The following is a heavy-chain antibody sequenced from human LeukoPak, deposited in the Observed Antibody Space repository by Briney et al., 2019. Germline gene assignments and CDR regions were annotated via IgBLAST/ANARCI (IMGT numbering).Heavy chain of an antibody. V-gene: IGHV1-69*06. D-gene: IGHD1-26*01. CDR1: GGTFSSYA. CDR2: IIPIFGTA. Sequence: SVKVSCKASGGTFSSYAISWVRQAPGQGLEWMGGIIPIFGTANYAQKFQGRVTITADKSTSTAYMELSSLRSEDTAVYYCTRARSGSYLFDYWGQGTLVTVSS. CDR3: TRARSGSYLFDY. J-gene: IGHJ4*02.